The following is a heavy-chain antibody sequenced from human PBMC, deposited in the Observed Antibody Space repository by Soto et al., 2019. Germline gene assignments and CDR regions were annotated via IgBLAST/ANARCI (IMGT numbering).Heavy chain of an antibody. V-gene: IGHV4-4*02. CDR2: AYHSGST. CDR3: ARATYDYGDAYDV. Sequence: QMQLQQSCPGLVKPSGTLSLTCTVSGASVTLSNWWTWIRQSPGRGLEWIGQAYHSGSTNYNPSLETRVTISVDTSKNQVSLNLTSVTAADTAVYYCARATYDYGDAYDVWGQGTSVTVSS. D-gene: IGHD4-17*01. CDR1: GASVTLSNW. J-gene: IGHJ3*01.